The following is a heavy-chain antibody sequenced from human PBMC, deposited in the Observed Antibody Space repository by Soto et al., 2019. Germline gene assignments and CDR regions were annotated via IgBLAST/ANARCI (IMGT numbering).Heavy chain of an antibody. CDR3: AREVGGITGFQDWFDP. Sequence: QVQLVQSGAEVKKPGSSVKVSCKASGGTFSSYAISWVRQAPGQGLEWMGGIIPIFGTANYAQKFQGRVTITADESTSTAYKELSSLRSEDTAVYYCAREVGGITGFQDWFDPWGQGTLVTVSS. CDR2: IIPIFGTA. D-gene: IGHD1-20*01. CDR1: GGTFSSYA. J-gene: IGHJ5*02. V-gene: IGHV1-69*12.